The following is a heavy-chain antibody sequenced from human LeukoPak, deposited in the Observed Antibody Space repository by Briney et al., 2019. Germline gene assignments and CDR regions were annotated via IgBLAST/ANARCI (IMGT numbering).Heavy chain of an antibody. D-gene: IGHD3-9*01. Sequence: SETLSLTCTVSGGSISSGDYYWSWIRQPPGKGLECIGYIYYSGSTYYNPSLKSRVTISVDTSKNQFSLKLSSVTAADTAVYYCALRYYDILTGYSEFDYWGQGTLVTVSS. CDR1: GGSISSGDYY. V-gene: IGHV4-30-4*08. CDR3: ALRYYDILTGYSEFDY. CDR2: IYYSGST. J-gene: IGHJ4*02.